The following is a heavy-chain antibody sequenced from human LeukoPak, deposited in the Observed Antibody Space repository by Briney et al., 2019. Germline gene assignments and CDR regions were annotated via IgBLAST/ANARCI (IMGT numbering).Heavy chain of an antibody. CDR3: ARDSGREVLLWFGELTHYYYGMDV. Sequence: GGSLRLSCAAFGFTFSSYSMNWVRQAPGKGLEWVSSISSSSSYIYYADSVKGRFTISRDNAKNSLYLQMNSLRAEDTAVYYCARDSGREVLLWFGELTHYYYGMDVRGKGTTVTVSS. CDR1: GFTFSSYS. CDR2: ISSSSSYI. D-gene: IGHD3-10*01. V-gene: IGHV3-21*01. J-gene: IGHJ6*04.